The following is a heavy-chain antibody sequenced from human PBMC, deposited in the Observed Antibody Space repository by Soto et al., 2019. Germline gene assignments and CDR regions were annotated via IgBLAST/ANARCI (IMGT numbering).Heavy chain of an antibody. CDR1: GFTFSSYS. V-gene: IGHV3-48*01. J-gene: IGHJ3*02. CDR3: ARRFDWLLPGDAFDI. Sequence: PGGSLRLSCAASGFTFSSYSMNWVRQAPGKGLEWVSYISSSSSTIYYADSVKGRFTISRDNAKNSLYLQMNSLRAEDTAVYYCARRFDWLLPGDAFDIWGQGTMVTVSS. D-gene: IGHD3-9*01. CDR2: ISSSSSTI.